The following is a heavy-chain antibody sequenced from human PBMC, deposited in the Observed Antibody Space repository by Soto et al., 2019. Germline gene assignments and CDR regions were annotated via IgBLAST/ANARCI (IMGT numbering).Heavy chain of an antibody. CDR3: ARVPDYYDSSGYCDY. V-gene: IGHV1-18*01. D-gene: IGHD3-22*01. CDR2: ISAYNGNT. J-gene: IGHJ4*02. CDR1: GYTFTSYA. Sequence: ASVKVSCKASGYTFTSYAMHWVRQAPGQGLEWMGWISAYNGNTNYAQKLQGRVTMTTDTSTSTAYMELRSLRSDDTAVYYCARVPDYYDSSGYCDYWGQGTLVTVSS.